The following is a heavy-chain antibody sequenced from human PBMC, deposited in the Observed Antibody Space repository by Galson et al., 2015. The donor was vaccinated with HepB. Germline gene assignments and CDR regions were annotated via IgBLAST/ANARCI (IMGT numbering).Heavy chain of an antibody. J-gene: IGHJ4*02. CDR2: INPNSGGT. Sequence: SVKVSCKASGYTFTGYYMHWVRQAPGQGLEWMGWINPNSGGTNYAQKFQGRVTMTRDTSISTAYMELSRLRSDDTAVYYCARDIDGSGWFYFDYWGQGTLVTVSS. V-gene: IGHV1-2*02. D-gene: IGHD6-19*01. CDR1: GYTFTGYY. CDR3: ARDIDGSGWFYFDY.